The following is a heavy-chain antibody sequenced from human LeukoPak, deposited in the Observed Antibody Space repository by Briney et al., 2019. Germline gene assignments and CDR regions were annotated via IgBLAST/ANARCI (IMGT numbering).Heavy chain of an antibody. D-gene: IGHD3-3*01. CDR2: ISYDGSNK. CDR3: ARENYDFWSGYYTGLDY. V-gene: IGHV3-30*03. CDR1: GFTFSSYG. J-gene: IGHJ4*02. Sequence: GGSLRPSCAASGFTFSSYGMHWVRQAPGKGLEWVAVISYDGSNKYYADSVKGRFTISRDNSKNTLYLQMNSLRAEDTAVYYCARENYDFWSGYYTGLDYWGQGTLVTVSS.